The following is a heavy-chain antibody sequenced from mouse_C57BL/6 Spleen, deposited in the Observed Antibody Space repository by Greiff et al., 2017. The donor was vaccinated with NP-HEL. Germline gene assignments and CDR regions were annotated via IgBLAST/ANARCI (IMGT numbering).Heavy chain of an antibody. CDR1: GYTFTSYW. CDR3: ARDYYPHWYFDV. V-gene: IGHV1-55*01. CDR2: IYPGSGST. J-gene: IGHJ1*03. Sequence: QVQLQQPGAELVKPGASVKMSCKASGYTFTSYWITWVKQRPGQGLEWIGDIYPGSGSTNYNEKFKSKATLTVDTSSSTAYMQLSSLTSEDSAVYYCARDYYPHWYFDVWGTGTTVTVAS. D-gene: IGHD1-1*01.